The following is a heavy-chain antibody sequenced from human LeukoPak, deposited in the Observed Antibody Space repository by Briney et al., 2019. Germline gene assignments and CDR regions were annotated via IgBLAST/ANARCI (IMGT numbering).Heavy chain of an antibody. CDR3: YRVSTYGSGIPRGLDY. D-gene: IGHD3-10*01. CDR2: IKSVEYDRTI. V-gene: IGHV3-49*04. J-gene: IGHJ4*02. CDR1: GFTFGDYV. Sequence: GGSLRLSCTASGFTFGDYVMTWVRQAPGKGLEWVGFIKSVEYDRTIAYAATVKGRITISRYNSESIVYLQMNSLEIEDAAVYYCYRVSTYGSGIPRGLDYWGQGTLVTVSS.